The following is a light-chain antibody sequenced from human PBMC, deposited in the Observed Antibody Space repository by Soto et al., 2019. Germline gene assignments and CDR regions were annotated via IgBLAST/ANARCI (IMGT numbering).Light chain of an antibody. CDR3: QQYGSSPPIT. V-gene: IGKV3D-20*01. CDR2: DAS. J-gene: IGKJ5*01. CDR1: QSVSSSY. Sequence: EIVLTQSPATLSLSPGERGTFSCGASQSVSSSYLAWYQQKPGLAPRLLIYDASSRATGIPDRFSGSGSGTDFALTISRLVPQDFAVYYCQQYGSSPPITFGQGTRLEIK.